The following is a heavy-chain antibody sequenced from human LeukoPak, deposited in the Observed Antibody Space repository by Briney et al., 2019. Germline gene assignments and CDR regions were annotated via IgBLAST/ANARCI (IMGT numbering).Heavy chain of an antibody. J-gene: IGHJ4*02. CDR3: ARTAGYYPDY. Sequence: ASVKVSCKASGYIFTYFYMHWVRQAPGQGLEWMGIINPSDGTTTYAQKFQGRITLTRDTSTSTVYMELSSLRSEDTAVYYCARTAGYYPDYWGQGTLVTVSS. CDR1: GYIFTYFY. D-gene: IGHD3-10*01. CDR2: INPSDGTT. V-gene: IGHV1-46*01.